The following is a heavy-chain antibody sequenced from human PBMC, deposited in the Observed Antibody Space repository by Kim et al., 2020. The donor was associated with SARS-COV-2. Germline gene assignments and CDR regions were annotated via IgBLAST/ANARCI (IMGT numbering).Heavy chain of an antibody. J-gene: IGHJ4*02. CDR2: ISAYNGNT. D-gene: IGHD3-3*01. CDR1: GYTFTSYG. Sequence: ASVKVSCKASGYTFTSYGISWVRQAPGQGLEWMGWISAYNGNTNYAQKLQGRVTMTTDTSTSTAYMELRSLRSDDTAVYYCARDAHDFWSGSRFDYWGQGTLVTVSS. CDR3: ARDAHDFWSGSRFDY. V-gene: IGHV1-18*01.